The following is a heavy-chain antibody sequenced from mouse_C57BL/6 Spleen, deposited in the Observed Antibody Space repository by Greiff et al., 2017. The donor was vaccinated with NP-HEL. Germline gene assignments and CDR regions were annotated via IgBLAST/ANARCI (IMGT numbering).Heavy chain of an antibody. D-gene: IGHD1-1*01. Sequence: DVQLVESGGGLVKPGGSLKLSCAASGFTFSDYGMHWVRQAPEKGLEWVAYISSGSSTIYYADTVKGRFTISRDNAKNTLFLQMTSLRSEDTAMYYCAREGHYDGSSYNVDVWGTGTTVTVSS. CDR1: GFTFSDYG. CDR3: AREGHYDGSSYNVDV. V-gene: IGHV5-17*01. J-gene: IGHJ1*03. CDR2: ISSGSSTI.